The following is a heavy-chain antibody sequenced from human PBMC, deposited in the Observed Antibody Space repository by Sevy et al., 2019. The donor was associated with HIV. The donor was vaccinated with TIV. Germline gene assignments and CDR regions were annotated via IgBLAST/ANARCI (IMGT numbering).Heavy chain of an antibody. J-gene: IGHJ4*02. V-gene: IGHV5-51*01. CDR1: GYSFNSYW. D-gene: IGHD2-21*02. CDR2: IYPGDSDT. CDR3: AMTRDLRISGY. Sequence: GESLKISCRGSGYSFNSYWIGWVRQMPGKGLEWMGIIYPGDSDTRYSPSFQGQVTISADKSISTAYLQWSSLKASDTAMYYCAMTRDLRISGYWGQGTLVTVSS.